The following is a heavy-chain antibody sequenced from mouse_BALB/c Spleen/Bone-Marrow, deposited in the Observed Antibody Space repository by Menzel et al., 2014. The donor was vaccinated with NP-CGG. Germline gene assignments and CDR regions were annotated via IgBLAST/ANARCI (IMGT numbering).Heavy chain of an antibody. V-gene: IGHV5-17*02. CDR1: GFTFSSFG. CDR2: ISSGSSTI. Sequence: EVKVVESGGGLVQTGGSRKLSCAASGFTFSSFGMHWVRQAPEKGLEWVAYISSGSSTIYYADTVKGRFTISRDNPKNTLFLQMTSLRSEDTAMYYCARMYFDYWGQGTTLTVSS. J-gene: IGHJ2*01. CDR3: ARMYFDY.